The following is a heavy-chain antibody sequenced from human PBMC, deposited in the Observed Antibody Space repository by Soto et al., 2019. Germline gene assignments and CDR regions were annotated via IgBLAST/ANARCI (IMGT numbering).Heavy chain of an antibody. D-gene: IGHD3-3*01. V-gene: IGHV1-69*01. CDR3: ARGGSRAIFGVVIPYYYYYGMDV. CDR1: GGTFSSYA. J-gene: IGHJ6*02. Sequence: QVQLVQSGAEVKKPGSSVKVSCKASGGTFSSYAISWERQAPGQGLEWMGGIIPIFGTANYAQKFQGRVTITADESTSTAYMELSSLRSEDTAVYYCARGGSRAIFGVVIPYYYYYGMDVWGQGTTVTVSS. CDR2: IIPIFGTA.